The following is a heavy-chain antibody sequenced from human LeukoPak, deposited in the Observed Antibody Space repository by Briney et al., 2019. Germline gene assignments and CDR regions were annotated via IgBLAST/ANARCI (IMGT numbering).Heavy chain of an antibody. Sequence: SETLSLTCTVSGGSISSDRFYWAWVRQPAGKGLEWIGRIKSSNTNYNPSLKSRVSISLDTSTNQFSLKLSSLTAADTAVYYCARVPDWNYVPDYWGQGTLVTVSS. CDR3: ARVPDWNYVPDY. CDR2: IKSSNT. J-gene: IGHJ4*02. D-gene: IGHD3-16*01. CDR1: GGSISSDRFY. V-gene: IGHV4-61*02.